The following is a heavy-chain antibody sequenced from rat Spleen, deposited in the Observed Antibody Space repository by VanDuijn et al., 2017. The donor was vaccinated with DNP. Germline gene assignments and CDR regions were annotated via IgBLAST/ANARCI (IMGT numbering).Heavy chain of an antibody. V-gene: IGHV5-22*01. Sequence: EVQLVESGGGLVQPGRSLKLSCTASGLTFSDYYMAWVRQAPTKGLEWVAYIHYDGTNTYYGDSVRGRFTISRDNAENTLYLQMYSLRSEDMATYYCVRWDYGIYGFDYWGQGVMVTVSS. CDR2: IHYDGTNT. J-gene: IGHJ2*01. CDR3: VRWDYGIYGFDY. CDR1: GLTFSDYY. D-gene: IGHD1-11*01.